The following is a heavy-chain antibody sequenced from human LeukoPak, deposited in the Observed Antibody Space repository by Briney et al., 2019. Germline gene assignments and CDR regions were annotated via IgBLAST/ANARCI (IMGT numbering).Heavy chain of an antibody. CDR3: ARKPIINNAWYYFDC. J-gene: IGHJ4*02. Sequence: SETLSLTCTVSGGSISSYYWSWIRQPAGKGLEWIGRIYTSGSTNYNPSLKSRVTMSVDTSKNQFSLKLSSVTAADTAVYYCARKPIINNAWYYFDCWGQGILVAVSS. D-gene: IGHD1/OR15-1a*01. CDR1: GGSISSYY. V-gene: IGHV4-4*07. CDR2: IYTSGST.